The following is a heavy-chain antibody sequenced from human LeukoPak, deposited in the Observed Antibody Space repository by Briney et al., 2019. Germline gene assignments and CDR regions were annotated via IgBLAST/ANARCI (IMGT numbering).Heavy chain of an antibody. J-gene: IGHJ6*03. D-gene: IGHD5-18*01. V-gene: IGHV1-18*01. Sequence: ASVKVSCKASGYTFTSYGISWVRQAPGQGLEWMGWISAYNGNTNYAQKFQGRVTMTTDTSTSTAYMDLRSLRSDDTAVYYCARARYSYGFAYYYYYYYMDVWGKGTTVTVSS. CDR1: GYTFTSYG. CDR2: ISAYNGNT. CDR3: ARARYSYGFAYYYYYYYMDV.